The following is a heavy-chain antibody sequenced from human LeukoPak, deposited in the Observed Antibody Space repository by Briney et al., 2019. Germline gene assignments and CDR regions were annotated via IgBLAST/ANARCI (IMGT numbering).Heavy chain of an antibody. J-gene: IGHJ4*02. CDR3: ARDGEDDSSGHYKPFDF. Sequence: GGSLRLSCAASGCTFSSYSMSWVRQAPGKGLEWVAAIWYDGNNKYYADSAKGRFAISRDNSRNPLYLLMNSLRAEDTAVYYCARDGEDDSSGHYKPFDFWGQGTLVTVSS. D-gene: IGHD3-22*01. V-gene: IGHV3-33*08. CDR1: GCTFSSYS. CDR2: IWYDGNNK.